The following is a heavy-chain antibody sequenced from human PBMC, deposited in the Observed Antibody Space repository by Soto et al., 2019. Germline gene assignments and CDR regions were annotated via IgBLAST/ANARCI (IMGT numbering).Heavy chain of an antibody. Sequence: SETLSLTCAVSGVSISSGGYSWSWIRQPPGKGLEWIGYIYHSGSTYSSPSLKGRVTISADTSETQFSLKLNSVSAADTAVYYCARGPSGDKVDYWGQGIQVTVSS. CDR2: IYHSGST. CDR1: GVSISSGGYS. J-gene: IGHJ4*02. D-gene: IGHD7-27*01. CDR3: ARGPSGDKVDY. V-gene: IGHV4-30-2*05.